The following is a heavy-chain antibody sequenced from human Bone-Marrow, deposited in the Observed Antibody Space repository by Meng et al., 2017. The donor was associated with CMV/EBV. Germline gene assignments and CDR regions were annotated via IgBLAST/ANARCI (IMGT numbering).Heavy chain of an antibody. Sequence: ASVKVSCKASGHTFTGYYMHWVRQAPGQGLEWMGWINPNSGGTNYAQKFQGRVTMTRDTSISTAYMGLSRLRSDDTAVYYCARDGVLRFLEWDNWFDPWGQGTLVTVSS. CDR2: INPNSGGT. D-gene: IGHD3-3*01. J-gene: IGHJ5*02. CDR1: GHTFTGYY. V-gene: IGHV1-2*02. CDR3: ARDGVLRFLEWDNWFDP.